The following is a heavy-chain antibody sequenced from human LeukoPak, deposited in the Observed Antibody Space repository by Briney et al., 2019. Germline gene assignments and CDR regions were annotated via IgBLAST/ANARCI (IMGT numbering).Heavy chain of an antibody. V-gene: IGHV1-46*01. J-gene: IGHJ4*02. Sequence: GASVKVPCKASGYTFTSYYMRWVRQAPGQGLEWMGIINPSGGSTSYAQKFQGRVTMTRDTSTSTVYMELSSLRSEDTAVYYCARELLWFGEPEYYFDYWGQGTLVTVSS. CDR2: INPSGGST. CDR3: ARELLWFGEPEYYFDY. CDR1: GYTFTSYY. D-gene: IGHD3-10*01.